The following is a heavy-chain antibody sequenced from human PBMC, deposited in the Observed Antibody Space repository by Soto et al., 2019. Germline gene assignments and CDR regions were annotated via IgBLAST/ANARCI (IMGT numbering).Heavy chain of an antibody. V-gene: IGHV3-33*01. D-gene: IGHD6-13*01. J-gene: IGHJ4*02. CDR1: GFTFSSYG. CDR2: IWYDGSNK. Sequence: QVQLVESGGGVVQPGRSLRLSCAASGFTFSSYGMHWVRQAPGKGLEWVAVIWYDGSNKYYADSVKGRFTISRDSSKNTRYLQMNSLRAEDTAVYYCARWGIAAGDYWGQGTLVTVSS. CDR3: ARWGIAAGDY.